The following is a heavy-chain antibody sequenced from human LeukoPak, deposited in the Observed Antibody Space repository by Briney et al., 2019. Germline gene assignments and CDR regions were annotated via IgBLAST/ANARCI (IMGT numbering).Heavy chain of an antibody. Sequence: GGSLRLSCAASGFTFSSYWMHWVRQAPGKGLVRVSRINSDGSSTSYADSVKGRFTISGDNAKNTPYLQMNSLRAEDTAVYYCARGDSSSSNNWFDPWGQGTLVTVSS. CDR1: GFTFSSYW. J-gene: IGHJ5*02. CDR3: ARGDSSSSNNWFDP. CDR2: INSDGSST. D-gene: IGHD6-6*01. V-gene: IGHV3-74*01.